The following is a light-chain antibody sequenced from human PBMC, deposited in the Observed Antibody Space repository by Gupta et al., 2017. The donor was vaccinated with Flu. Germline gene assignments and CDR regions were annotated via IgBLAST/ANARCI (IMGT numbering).Light chain of an antibody. CDR2: ENT. Sequence: SYELTQPPSVSVSPGQTASITCSGDKLGDKYVHWYQQKPGQSPVVVIYENTNRPSAIPERFSCSTSGTTATLTIGGTQARAEDDYYCQAWDTSTAVFGGGTKLTVL. CDR1: KLGDKY. V-gene: IGLV3-1*01. CDR3: QAWDTSTAV. J-gene: IGLJ3*02.